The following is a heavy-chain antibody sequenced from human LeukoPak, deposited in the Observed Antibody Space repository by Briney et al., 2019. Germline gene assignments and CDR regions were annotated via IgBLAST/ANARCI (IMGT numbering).Heavy chain of an antibody. CDR2: ISGSGGNT. J-gene: IGHJ4*02. CDR3: AKGGYSSSWYLALTFDY. Sequence: GGSLRLSCAASGFTFSSYAMSWIRQAPGKGLEWVSAISGSGGNTYYADSVKGRFTISRDNSKNTLYLQMNSLRAEDTAVYYCAKGGYSSSWYLALTFDYWGQGTLVTVSS. D-gene: IGHD6-13*01. V-gene: IGHV3-23*01. CDR1: GFTFSSYA.